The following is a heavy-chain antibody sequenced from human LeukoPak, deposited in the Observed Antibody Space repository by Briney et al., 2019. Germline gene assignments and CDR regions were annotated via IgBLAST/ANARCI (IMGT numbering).Heavy chain of an antibody. D-gene: IGHD2-2*03. CDR2: ISWNSGSI. CDR1: GFTFDDYA. J-gene: IGHJ4*02. CDR3: AEEVDIVVVPAAIDY. Sequence: GGSLRLSCAASGFTFDDYAMHWVRLAPGKGLEWVSGISWNSGSIDYSDSVKGRFTISRDNAKDSLYLQMNSLRAEDTAVYYCAEEVDIVVVPAAIDYWGQGTLVTVSS. V-gene: IGHV3-9*01.